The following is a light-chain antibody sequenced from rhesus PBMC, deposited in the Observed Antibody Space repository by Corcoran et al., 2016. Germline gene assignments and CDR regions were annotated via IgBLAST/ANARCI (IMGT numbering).Light chain of an antibody. CDR3: QQHDNSPYS. CDR2: RAS. V-gene: IGKV1-69*01. Sequence: DIQMTQSPSSLSASVGDRVTITCRASQGISKWLAWYQQKPGKAPKLLIYRASNLEAGVPSRFTGSGSGTDFTLTISSLQPEDIATYYCQQHDNSPYSFGQGTKVEIK. CDR1: QGISKW. J-gene: IGKJ2*01.